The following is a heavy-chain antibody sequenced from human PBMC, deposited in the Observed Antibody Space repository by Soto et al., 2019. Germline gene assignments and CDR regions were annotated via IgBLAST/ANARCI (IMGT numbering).Heavy chain of an antibody. V-gene: IGHV4-30-2*01. J-gene: IGHJ4*02. CDR1: GGSISSGGYS. D-gene: IGHD3-22*01. Sequence: SETLSLTCAVSGGSISSGGYSWSWIRQPPGKGLEWIGYIYHSGSTYYNPSLKSRVTISVDRSKNQFSLKLSSVTAADTAVYYCARLGDYDSSGRDYWGQGTLVPVSS. CDR3: ARLGDYDSSGRDY. CDR2: IYHSGST.